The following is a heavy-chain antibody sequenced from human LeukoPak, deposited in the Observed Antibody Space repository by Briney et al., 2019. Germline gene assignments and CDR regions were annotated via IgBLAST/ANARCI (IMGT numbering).Heavy chain of an antibody. CDR1: GYTFTTYA. V-gene: IGHV1-3*01. CDR3: ARFTMTRGWFDP. Sequence: ASVKVSCKASGYTFTTYAMHWVRQAPGQRLEWMGWINAGNGNTKYSQKFQGRVTIIRDTSASKAYMELSSLRSEDTAIYYCARFTMTRGWFDPWGQGTLVTVSS. D-gene: IGHD3-22*01. J-gene: IGHJ5*02. CDR2: INAGNGNT.